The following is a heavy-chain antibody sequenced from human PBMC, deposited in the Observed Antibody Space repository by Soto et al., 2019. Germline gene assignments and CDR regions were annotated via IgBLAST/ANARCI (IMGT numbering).Heavy chain of an antibody. CDR2: IYYSGST. D-gene: IGHD4-17*01. J-gene: IGHJ6*02. CDR3: ARLGTTSVIAYYYYGMDV. Sequence: QLQLQESGPGLVKPSETLSLTCTVSGGSISSSSYYWGWIRQPPGKGLEWIGSIYYSGSTYYNPSRQRRVTTSVDTSKSQFSLKLSSVTAADTAVYYCARLGTTSVIAYYYYGMDVWGQGTTVTVSS. CDR1: GGSISSSSYY. V-gene: IGHV4-39*01.